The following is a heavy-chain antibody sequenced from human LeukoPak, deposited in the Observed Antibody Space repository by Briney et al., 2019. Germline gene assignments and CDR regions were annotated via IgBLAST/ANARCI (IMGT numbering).Heavy chain of an antibody. D-gene: IGHD3-10*01. CDR1: GGSISSYY. Sequence: PSETLSLTCTVSGGSISSYYWSWIRQPAGKGLEWIGRVYTSGSTNYNPSLKSRVTMSVDTSKSQSSLRLSSVTAADTALYYCARGSYYGSGSYYTDDYWGQGTLVTVSS. CDR2: VYTSGST. CDR3: ARGSYYGSGSYYTDDY. J-gene: IGHJ4*02. V-gene: IGHV4-4*07.